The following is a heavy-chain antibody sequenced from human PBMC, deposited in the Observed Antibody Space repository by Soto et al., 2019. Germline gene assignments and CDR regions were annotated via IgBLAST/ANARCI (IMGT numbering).Heavy chain of an antibody. CDR3: ARPQTDAYYRIDG. CDR1: GYSFTSYW. V-gene: IGHV5-51*01. CDR2: IYPGDSDT. J-gene: IGHJ6*02. Sequence: GASLRISWKGSGYSFTSYWIGWVRQMPGKGLEWMGIIYPGDSDTRYSPSFQGQVTISADKSISTAYLQWSSLKASDTAMYYGARPQTDAYYRIDGRGHGTSVPVSS.